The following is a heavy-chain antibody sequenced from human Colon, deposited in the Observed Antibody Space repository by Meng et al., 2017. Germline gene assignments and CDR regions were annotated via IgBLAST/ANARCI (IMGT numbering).Heavy chain of an antibody. V-gene: IGHV4-61*08. D-gene: IGHD1-26*01. CDR1: GGSVSSAGYQ. CDR3: ARDHMGSLDY. J-gene: IGHJ4*02. Sequence: QVRRQESGPGLVRLSETLSLLCSVSGGSVSSAGYQWSWIRQPPGKGLEWIGYASTNYNPSLKSRVTISVDTSKNQFSLRLTSVTAADTAVYYCARDHMGSLDYWGQGILVTVSS. CDR2: AST.